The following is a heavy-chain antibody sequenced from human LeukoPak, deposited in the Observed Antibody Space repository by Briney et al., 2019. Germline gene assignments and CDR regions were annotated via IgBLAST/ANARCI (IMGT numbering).Heavy chain of an antibody. CDR2: ITGSGGFT. Sequence: PGGSLRLSCAASGFPFSTYAMNWVRQAPGRGLGWVSVITGSGGFTQYADSVKGRFTISRDNSKNTVYLQMNSLRVEDTALYYCVRSLDYWGQGTLVTVS. CDR3: VRSLDY. J-gene: IGHJ4*02. V-gene: IGHV3-23*01. CDR1: GFPFSTYA.